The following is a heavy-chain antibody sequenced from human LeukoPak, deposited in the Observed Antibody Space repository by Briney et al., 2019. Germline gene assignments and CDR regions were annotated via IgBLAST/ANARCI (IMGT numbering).Heavy chain of an antibody. J-gene: IGHJ4*02. CDR3: ARYDVWGSYRAFDY. D-gene: IGHD3-16*02. V-gene: IGHV4-38-2*02. CDR1: DYSISSGYGYY. CDR2: IYHSGIT. Sequence: PSETLSLTCTVSDYSISSGYGYYWGWIRQPPGKGLEWIGNIYHSGITYYNHFNSSLKSRVTISIDTSKNQFSLKLSSVTAADTAVYYCARYDVWGSYRAFDYWGQGTLVTVSS.